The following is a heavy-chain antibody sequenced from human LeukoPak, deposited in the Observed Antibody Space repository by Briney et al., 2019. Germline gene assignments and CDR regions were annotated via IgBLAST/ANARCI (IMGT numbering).Heavy chain of an antibody. Sequence: GGSLRLSCAASGFTFSSYAMHWVRQAPGKGLEWVAVISYDGSNKYYADSVKGRFTISRDNSKNTLCLQMNSLRAEDTAVYYCARDPGSSTEYDFWSGYLASYYFDYWGQGTLVTVSS. V-gene: IGHV3-30*04. D-gene: IGHD3-3*01. CDR3: ARDPGSSTEYDFWSGYLASYYFDY. CDR2: ISYDGSNK. J-gene: IGHJ4*02. CDR1: GFTFSSYA.